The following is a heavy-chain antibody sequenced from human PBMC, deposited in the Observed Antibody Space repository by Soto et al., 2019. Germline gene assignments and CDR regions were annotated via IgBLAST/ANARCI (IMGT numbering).Heavy chain of an antibody. D-gene: IGHD2-15*01. CDR3: SKDRCSTI. CDR2: MNPNSGNT. Sequence: ASVKVSCKASGYTFTSYDINWVRQATGQGLEWMGWMNPNSGNTAYAQKFQGRFTMSRDDSKNTLYLQMNSLKTEDTAVYYCSKDRCSTIWGQGTPVTVSS. CDR1: GYTFTSYD. J-gene: IGHJ4*02. V-gene: IGHV1-8*01.